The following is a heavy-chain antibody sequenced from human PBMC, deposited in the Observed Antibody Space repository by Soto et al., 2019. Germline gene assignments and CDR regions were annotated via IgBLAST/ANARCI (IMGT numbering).Heavy chain of an antibody. CDR1: GGSFSGYY. J-gene: IGHJ4*02. V-gene: IGHV4-34*01. CDR3: ARRAAAGGFDY. Sequence: PETLSLTCAVYGGSFSGYYWSWIRQPPGKGLEWIGEINHSGSTNYNPSLKSRVTISVDTSKNQFSLKLSSVTAADTAVYYCARRAAAGGFDYWGQGTLVTVSS. D-gene: IGHD6-13*01. CDR2: INHSGST.